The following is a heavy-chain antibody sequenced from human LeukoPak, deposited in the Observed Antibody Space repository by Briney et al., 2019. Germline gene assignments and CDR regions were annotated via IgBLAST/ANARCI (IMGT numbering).Heavy chain of an antibody. J-gene: IGHJ3*02. CDR1: GYTFTSYG. CDR2: ISAYNGNT. D-gene: IGHD4-23*01. Sequence: ASVKVSCKASGYTFTSYGISWVRQAPGQGLEWMGWISAYNGNTNYAQKLQGRVTMTTDTSTSTAYMELRSLRSDDTAVYYCARGDDYGGNTLAFDIWGQGTMVTVSS. CDR3: ARGDDYGGNTLAFDI. V-gene: IGHV1-18*01.